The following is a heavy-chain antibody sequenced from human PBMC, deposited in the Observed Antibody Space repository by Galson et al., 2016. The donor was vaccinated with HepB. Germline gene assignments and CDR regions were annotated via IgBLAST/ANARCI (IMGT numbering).Heavy chain of an antibody. J-gene: IGHJ4*02. CDR2: IDPGDSFT. CDR1: GYSFTNYW. V-gene: IGHV5-10-1*01. CDR3: ASLRSGSLTSDS. Sequence: QSGAEVKKPGESLRLSCTGSGYSFTNYWINWVRQMPGKGLEWMGRIDPGDSFTNYSPSLQGHVTISADKSISTAYLQWSSLKASDTAMYYCASLRSGSLTSDSWGQGTLVTVSS. D-gene: IGHD1-26*01.